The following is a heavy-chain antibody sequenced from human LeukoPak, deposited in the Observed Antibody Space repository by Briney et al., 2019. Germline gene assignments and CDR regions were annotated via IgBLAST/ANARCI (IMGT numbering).Heavy chain of an antibody. V-gene: IGHV3-9*01. CDR3: AKDTASTMVRGPDI. Sequence: PGRSLRLSCAASGFTFDDYGMHWVRQAPGKGLEWVSGISWNSGSIGYADSVKGRFTISRDNAKNSLYLQMNSLRAEDTALYYCAKDTASTMVRGPDIWGQGTMVTVSS. CDR2: ISWNSGSI. CDR1: GFTFDDYG. D-gene: IGHD3-10*01. J-gene: IGHJ3*02.